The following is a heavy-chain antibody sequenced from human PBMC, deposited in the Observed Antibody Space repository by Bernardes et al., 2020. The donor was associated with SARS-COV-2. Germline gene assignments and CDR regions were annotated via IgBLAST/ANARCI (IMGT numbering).Heavy chain of an antibody. CDR3: ARSPGITGTTPSQIDY. CDR2: IKQDGSEK. Sequence: GGSLRLSCAASGFTFSSYWMSWVRQAPGKGLAWVANIKQDGSEKYYVDSVKGRFTISRDNAKNSLYLQMNSLRAEDTAVYYCARSPGITGTTPSQIDYWGQGTLVTGSS. J-gene: IGHJ4*02. V-gene: IGHV3-7*01. D-gene: IGHD1-7*01. CDR1: GFTFSSYW.